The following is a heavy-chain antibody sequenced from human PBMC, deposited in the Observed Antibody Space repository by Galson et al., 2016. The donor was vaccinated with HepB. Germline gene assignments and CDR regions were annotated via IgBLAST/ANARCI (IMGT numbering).Heavy chain of an antibody. CDR1: GFTFRSHA. Sequence: SLRLSCAASGFTFRSHAMSWVRQAPGKGLEWVSSISGSAGTTFYADSVQGRFTISRDKSKNTLALQMHTLRDEDTAVYYCARYQGLIPRFNFALDVWGQGTTVTVSS. CDR3: ARYQGLIPRFNFALDV. D-gene: IGHD1-1*01. CDR2: ISGSAGTT. V-gene: IGHV3-23*01. J-gene: IGHJ6*02.